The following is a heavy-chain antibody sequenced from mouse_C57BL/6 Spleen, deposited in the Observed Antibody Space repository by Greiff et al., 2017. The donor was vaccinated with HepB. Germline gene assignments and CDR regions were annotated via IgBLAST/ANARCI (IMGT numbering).Heavy chain of an antibody. CDR2: INPNNGGT. D-gene: IGHD3-1*01. Sequence: VQLQQSGPELVKPGASVKISCKASGYTFTDYYMNWVKQSHGKSLEWIGDINPNNGGTSYNQKFKGKATLTVDKSSSTAYMELRSLTSEDSAVYYCANSFRAMDYWGQGTAVTVSS. J-gene: IGHJ4*01. CDR1: GYTFTDYY. V-gene: IGHV1-26*01. CDR3: ANSFRAMDY.